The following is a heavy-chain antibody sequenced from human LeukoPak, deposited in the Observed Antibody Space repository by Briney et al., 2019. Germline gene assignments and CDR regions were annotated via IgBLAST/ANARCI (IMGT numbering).Heavy chain of an antibody. CDR1: GGSISSGSYY. Sequence: SQTLSLTCTVSGGSISSGSYYWSWIRQPAGKGREWLGRIYTSGSTNYNPSLKSRVTISVDTSKNQFSLKLSSVTAADTAVYYCARDEGYYDSSGLDPWGQGTLVTVSS. V-gene: IGHV4-61*02. CDR3: ARDEGYYDSSGLDP. CDR2: IYTSGST. D-gene: IGHD3-22*01. J-gene: IGHJ5*02.